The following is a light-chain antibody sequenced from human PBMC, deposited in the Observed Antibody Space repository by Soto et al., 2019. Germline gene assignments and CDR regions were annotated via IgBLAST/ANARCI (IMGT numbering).Light chain of an antibody. CDR1: QSVSSY. CDR3: QQRSNWSPIT. Sequence: SLLTRSSGTLSLSPGERATLSCRARQSVSSYLAWYQQKPGQAPRLLIYDASNRATGIPARFSGSGSGADFTLTISSLEPEDFAVYYCQQRSNWSPITFGQGTRLEIK. J-gene: IGKJ5*01. CDR2: DAS. V-gene: IGKV3-11*01.